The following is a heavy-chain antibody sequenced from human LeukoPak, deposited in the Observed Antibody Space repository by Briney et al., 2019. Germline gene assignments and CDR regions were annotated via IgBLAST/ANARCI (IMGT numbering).Heavy chain of an antibody. CDR3: AREDCGGDCYHY. Sequence: ASVKVSCKASGYTFTSYFIHWVRQAPGQGLEWMGWINPNSGGTNYAQKFQDRVTMTRDTSISTLYMKLSRLRSDDTAVYYCAREDCGGDCYHYWGQGTLVTVSS. CDR2: INPNSGGT. V-gene: IGHV1-2*02. D-gene: IGHD2-21*02. J-gene: IGHJ4*02. CDR1: GYTFTSYF.